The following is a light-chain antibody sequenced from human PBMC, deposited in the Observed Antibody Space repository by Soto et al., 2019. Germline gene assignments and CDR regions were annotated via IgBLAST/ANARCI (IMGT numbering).Light chain of an antibody. J-gene: IGLJ1*01. CDR1: SSDVGGYDS. CDR2: EVN. CDR3: SSYAGSNKV. Sequence: QSALTQPPSASGSPGQSVAISCTGTSSDVGGYDSVSWYQQRPGKAPKLMIYEVNKRPSGVPDRFSGSKSGNTASLTVSGLQGDDEADYFCSSYAGSNKVFGTGTKLTVL. V-gene: IGLV2-8*01.